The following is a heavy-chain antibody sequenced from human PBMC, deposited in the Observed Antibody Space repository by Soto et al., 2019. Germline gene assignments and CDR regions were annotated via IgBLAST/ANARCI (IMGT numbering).Heavy chain of an antibody. J-gene: IGHJ4*02. V-gene: IGHV3-30-3*01. Sequence: GGSLRLSCAASGFTFSSYAMHWVRQAPGKGLEWVAVISYDGSNKYYADSVKGRFTISRDNSKNTLYLQMNSLRAEDTAVYYCARVVGATQAGDYWGQGTLVTVSS. CDR3: ARVVGATQAGDY. D-gene: IGHD1-26*01. CDR1: GFTFSSYA. CDR2: ISYDGSNK.